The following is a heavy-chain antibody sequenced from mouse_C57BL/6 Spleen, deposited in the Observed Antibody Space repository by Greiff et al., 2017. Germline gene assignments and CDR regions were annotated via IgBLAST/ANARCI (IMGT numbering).Heavy chain of an antibody. J-gene: IGHJ4*01. CDR1: GFSFNTYA. D-gene: IGHD1-1*01. Sequence: EVKLMESGGGLVQPKGSLKLSCAASGFSFNTYAMNWVRQAPGKGLEWVARIRSKSNNYATYYADSVKDRFTISRDDSESMLYLQMNNLKTEDTAMYYCVRHEITTGYYAMDYWGQGTSVTVSS. CDR3: VRHEITTGYYAMDY. V-gene: IGHV10-1*01. CDR2: IRSKSNNYAT.